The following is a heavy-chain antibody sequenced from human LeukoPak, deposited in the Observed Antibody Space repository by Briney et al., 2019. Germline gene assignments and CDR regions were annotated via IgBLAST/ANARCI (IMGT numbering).Heavy chain of an antibody. Sequence: GGSLRLSCVASGFTSSSYGMHWVRQAPGKGLEWVAVISYDGSNKYYADSVKGRFTISRDNSKNTLYLQMNSLRAEDTALYYCAKDGGSTRLDYWGQGTLVTVSS. V-gene: IGHV3-30*18. CDR1: GFTSSSYG. J-gene: IGHJ4*02. CDR2: ISYDGSNK. D-gene: IGHD3-16*01. CDR3: AKDGGSTRLDY.